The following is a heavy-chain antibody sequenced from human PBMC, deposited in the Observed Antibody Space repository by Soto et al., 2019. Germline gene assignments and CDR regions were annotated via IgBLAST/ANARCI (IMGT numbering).Heavy chain of an antibody. CDR1: GGSITSHY. CDR2: IHHSGST. CDR3: ARQVFGPLHGLVYV. J-gene: IGHJ6*02. D-gene: IGHD3-10*02. Sequence: PSENLSLTCSVSGGSITSHYCSWFRQPPGKGLEWIGYIHHSGSTSYNPSLKSRVTMSVDTSKNHFSLKVNSVTAADTALYYCARQVFGPLHGLVYVCGPGTTVTVSS. V-gene: IGHV4-59*08.